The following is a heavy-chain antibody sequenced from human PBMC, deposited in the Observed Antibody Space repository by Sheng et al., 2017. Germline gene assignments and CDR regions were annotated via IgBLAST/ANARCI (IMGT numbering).Heavy chain of an antibody. CDR2: ISAYNGNK. V-gene: IGHV1-18*01. D-gene: IGHD2-2*01. J-gene: IGHJ4*02. CDR3: ARVLGSTSWQHFEF. CDR1: GFTFINYG. Sequence: QVQMVQSGAEVKKPGASVKVSCKASGFTFINYGISWVRQAPGQGLEWMGWISAYNGNKNYARRLQDRVTLTTDTPTTTAYMELRSLRSDDTAVYYCARVLGSTSWQHFEFWGQGTLVTVSS.